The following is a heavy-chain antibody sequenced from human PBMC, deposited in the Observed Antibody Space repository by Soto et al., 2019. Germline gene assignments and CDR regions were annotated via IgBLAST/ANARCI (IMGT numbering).Heavy chain of an antibody. CDR3: ARRYGGNFDF. D-gene: IGHD1-26*01. Sequence: SETLSLTCTVSGGSISSYYWSWIRQPPGKGLEWIGYIYYSGSTNYNPSLKSRVTISVDTSKNQFSLKLSSVTAADTAVYYCARRYGGNFDFWGQGTLVTVSA. CDR2: IYYSGST. J-gene: IGHJ4*02. V-gene: IGHV4-59*01. CDR1: GGSISSYY.